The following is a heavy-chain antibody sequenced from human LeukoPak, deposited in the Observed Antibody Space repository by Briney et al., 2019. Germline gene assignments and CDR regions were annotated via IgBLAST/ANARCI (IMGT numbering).Heavy chain of an antibody. CDR1: GGSFSGYY. CDR3: ARNRPGYYYYGMDV. CDR2: INHSGST. J-gene: IGHJ6*04. V-gene: IGHV4-34*01. D-gene: IGHD1-14*01. Sequence: SETLSLTCAVYGGSFSGYYWSWIRQPPGKGLEWIGEINHSGSTNYNPSLKSRVTISVDTSKNQFSLKLSSVTAADTAVYYCARNRPGYYYYGMDVWGKGTTVNVSS.